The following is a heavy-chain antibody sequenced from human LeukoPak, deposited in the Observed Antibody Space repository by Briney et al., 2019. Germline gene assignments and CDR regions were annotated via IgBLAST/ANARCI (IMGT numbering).Heavy chain of an antibody. J-gene: IGHJ5*02. Sequence: RASETLSLTCTVSGGSISSYYWSWIRQPPGKGLEWIGYIYYSGSTNYNPSLKSRVTISVDTSKNQFSLKLSSVTAADTAVYYCARDGQTYYYGSGSRLGNWFDPWGQGTLVTVSS. CDR2: IYYSGST. D-gene: IGHD3-10*01. CDR3: ARDGQTYYYGSGSRLGNWFDP. CDR1: GGSISSYY. V-gene: IGHV4-59*12.